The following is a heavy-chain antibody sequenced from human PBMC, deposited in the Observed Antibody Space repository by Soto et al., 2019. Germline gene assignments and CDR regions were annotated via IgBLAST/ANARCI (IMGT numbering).Heavy chain of an antibody. V-gene: IGHV1-24*01. CDR1: GYTLTELS. D-gene: IGHD3-22*01. CDR3: ATADYYDSSVFDY. CDR2: FDPEDGET. J-gene: IGHJ4*02. Sequence: GASVKVSCKVSGYTLTELSMHWVRQAPGKGLEWMGGFDPEDGETIYAQKFQGRVPMTEDTSTDTAYMELSSLRSEDTAVYYCATADYYDSSVFDYWGQGTLVTVSS.